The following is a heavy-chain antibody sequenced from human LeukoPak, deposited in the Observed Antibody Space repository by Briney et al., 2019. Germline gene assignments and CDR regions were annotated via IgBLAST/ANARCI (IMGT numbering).Heavy chain of an antibody. D-gene: IGHD5-18*01. Sequence: SETLSLTCTVSGGSISSSSYYWGWIRQPPGKGLEWIGEINHSGSTNYNPSLKSRVTISVDTSKNQFSLKLSSVTAADTAVYYCASATAYSYGLTTGAPGYWGQGTLVTVSS. CDR2: INHSGST. CDR3: ASATAYSYGLTTGAPGY. V-gene: IGHV4-39*07. J-gene: IGHJ4*02. CDR1: GGSISSSSYY.